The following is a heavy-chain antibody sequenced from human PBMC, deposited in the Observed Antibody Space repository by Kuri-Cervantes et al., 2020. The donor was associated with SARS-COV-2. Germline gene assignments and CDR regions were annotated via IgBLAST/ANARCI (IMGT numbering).Heavy chain of an antibody. CDR1: GFTFGDYA. Sequence: GGSLRLSCTASGFTFGDYAMSWVRQAPGKGLEWVGFIRSKAYGGTTEYAASVKGRFTISRDDSKSIAYLQMNSLRAEDTAVYYCARDRYSSGWTDYWGQGTLVTVSS. J-gene: IGHJ4*02. D-gene: IGHD6-19*01. V-gene: IGHV3-49*04. CDR3: ARDRYSSGWTDY. CDR2: IRSKAYGGTT.